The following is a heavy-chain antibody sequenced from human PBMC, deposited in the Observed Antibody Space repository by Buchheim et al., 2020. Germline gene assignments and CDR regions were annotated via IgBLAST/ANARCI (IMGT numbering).Heavy chain of an antibody. Sequence: EVQLVESGGGLVQPGGSLRLSCAASGFTFSSYCMSWVRQAPGKGREWVANIKQDGSEKYYVDSVKGRFTISRANTKNSLSLQMNSLRAEDTAVYYCAREEGAYYYDSSGYTDYWGQGTL. CDR1: GFTFSSYC. V-gene: IGHV3-7*01. D-gene: IGHD3-22*01. CDR3: AREEGAYYYDSSGYTDY. J-gene: IGHJ4*02. CDR2: IKQDGSEK.